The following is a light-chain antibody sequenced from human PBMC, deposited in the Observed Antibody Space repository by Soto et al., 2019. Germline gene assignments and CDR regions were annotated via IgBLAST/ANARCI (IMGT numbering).Light chain of an antibody. J-gene: IGKJ2*01. CDR2: AAS. V-gene: IGKV1-39*01. CDR3: QQGYSTPHT. Sequence: DRQMTQSPSSLSASVGDRVTITCRASQSISNYLNWYQQKPGKAPKLLISAASSLQSGVPSRFSGRGSGTDFTLTISSLQPEDFATYYCQQGYSTPHTFGQGTKLEIK. CDR1: QSISNY.